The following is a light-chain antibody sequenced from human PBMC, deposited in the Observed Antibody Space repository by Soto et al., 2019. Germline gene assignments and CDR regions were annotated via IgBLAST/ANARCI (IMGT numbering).Light chain of an antibody. CDR1: SNDVGGYNY. V-gene: IGLV2-14*01. CDR2: EVT. J-gene: IGLJ2*01. Sequence: QSVLTQPASVSGSPGQSITISCTGTSNDVGGYNYVSWYQWHPGKAPKLMIYEVTTRPSGISNRFSGSRSGNTASLTISGLQAEDEADYYCSSYTSSSTLVFGGGTKVTVL. CDR3: SSYTSSSTLV.